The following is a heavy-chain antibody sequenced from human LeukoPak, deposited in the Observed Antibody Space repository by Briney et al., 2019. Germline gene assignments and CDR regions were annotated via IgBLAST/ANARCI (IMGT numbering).Heavy chain of an antibody. CDR3: ARLPKYSRPLDY. CDR1: GYTFTSYD. V-gene: IGHV1-8*01. D-gene: IGHD6-6*01. J-gene: IGHJ4*02. CDR2: MNPNGGNT. Sequence: ASVKVSCKASGYTFTSYDINWVRQATGQGLEWMGWMNPNGGNTAYAQKFQGRVTMSRDTSISTAYMELRSLRSEDTAVYYCARLPKYSRPLDYWGQGTLVTVSS.